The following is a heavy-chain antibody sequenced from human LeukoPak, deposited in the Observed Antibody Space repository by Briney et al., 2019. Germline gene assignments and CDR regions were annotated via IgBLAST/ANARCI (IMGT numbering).Heavy chain of an antibody. CDR1: GYSFTSYY. J-gene: IGHJ4*02. Sequence: ASVXXXXXXSGYSFTSYYXXXXRXAXGQXRXXXGWINPNSGGTQYAQRFQGRVTMTWDTSISTAYMELSSLRSDDTAVYYCARDVPRSGYSGDYWGQGTLVTVSS. CDR3: ARDVPRSGYSGDY. V-gene: IGHV1-2*02. CDR2: INPNSGGT. D-gene: IGHD3-3*01.